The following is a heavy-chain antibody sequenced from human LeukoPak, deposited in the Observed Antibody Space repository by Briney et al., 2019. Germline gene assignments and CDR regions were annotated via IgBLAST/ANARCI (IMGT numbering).Heavy chain of an antibody. V-gene: IGHV4-39*01. J-gene: IGHJ5*02. CDR2: IYYSGST. Sequence: PSETLSLTCTVSGGSISSSSYYWGWIRQPPGKGLEWIGSIYYSGSTCYNPSLKSRVTISVDTSKNQFSLKLSSVTAADTAVYYCARAGDDSGPNWFDPWGQGTLVTVSS. CDR1: GGSISSSSYY. D-gene: IGHD6-19*01. CDR3: ARAGDDSGPNWFDP.